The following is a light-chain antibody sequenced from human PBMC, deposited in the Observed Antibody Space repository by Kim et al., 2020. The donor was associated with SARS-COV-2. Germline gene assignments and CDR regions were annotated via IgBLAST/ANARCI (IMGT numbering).Light chain of an antibody. CDR2: GAS. V-gene: IGKV3-20*01. J-gene: IGKJ1*01. CDR3: QQYSSSPAT. Sequence: SPGEGATLSCRASQSVSSDYLGGYQQKPVQAPRLLIYGASSRATGIPDRFSGSGSGTDFTITITRLEPEDFAVYYCQQYSSSPATFGQGTKVDIK. CDR1: QSVSSDY.